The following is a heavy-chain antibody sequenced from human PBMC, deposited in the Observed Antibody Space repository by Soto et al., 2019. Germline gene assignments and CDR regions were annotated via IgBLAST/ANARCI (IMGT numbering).Heavy chain of an antibody. Sequence: GGSLRLSCAAFGFTFSSYWMSWVRQAPGKGLEWVANIKQDGSEKYYVDSVKGRFTISRDNAKNSLYLQMNSLRAEDTAVYYCARGCSGGSCYYYYGMDVWGQGTTVTVSS. CDR3: ARGCSGGSCYYYYGMDV. J-gene: IGHJ6*02. CDR2: IKQDGSEK. CDR1: GFTFSSYW. D-gene: IGHD2-15*01. V-gene: IGHV3-7*03.